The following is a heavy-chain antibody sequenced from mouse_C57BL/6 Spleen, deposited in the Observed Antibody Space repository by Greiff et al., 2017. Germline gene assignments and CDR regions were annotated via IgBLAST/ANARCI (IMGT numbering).Heavy chain of an antibody. CDR1: GFTFSSYA. V-gene: IGHV5-4*03. CDR3: ARAIITTVVAKYYFDY. Sequence: EVMLVESGGGLVKPGGSLKLSCAASGFTFSSYAMSWVRQTPEKRLEWVATISDGGSYTYYPDNVKGRFTISRDNAKNNLYLQMSHLKSEDTAMYYCARAIITTVVAKYYFDYWGQGTTLTVSS. D-gene: IGHD1-1*01. CDR2: ISDGGSYT. J-gene: IGHJ2*01.